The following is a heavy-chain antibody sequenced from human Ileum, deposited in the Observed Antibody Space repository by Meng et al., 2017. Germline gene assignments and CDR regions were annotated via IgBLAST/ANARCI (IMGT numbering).Heavy chain of an antibody. CDR2: ISRSGTT. V-gene: IGHV4-34*01. Sequence: QVQLHPWRAGLCKPAETLSLTRAIGGGSFSTYYWSWIRQTPGKGLEWIGEISRSGTTNYNPSLKSRVTISVDTSKNQFSLTVTSVTAADSALYYCARSGVTTVTYLDWGQGTLVTVSS. CDR3: ARSGVTTVTYLD. CDR1: GGSFSTYY. D-gene: IGHD4-11*01. J-gene: IGHJ4*02.